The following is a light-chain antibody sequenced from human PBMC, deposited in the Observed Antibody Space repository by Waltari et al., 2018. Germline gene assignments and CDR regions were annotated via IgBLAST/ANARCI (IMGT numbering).Light chain of an antibody. V-gene: IGKV1-8*01. CDR2: AAS. J-gene: IGKJ3*01. Sequence: AIRMTQSPSSLSASTGDRVPITCRASQGISRYLAWYQQKPGKATKLLIYAASTLQSGVPSRFSGSGSGTDFTLTISCLQSEDFATYYCQQYYSYPITFGPGTKVDIK. CDR1: QGISRY. CDR3: QQYYSYPIT.